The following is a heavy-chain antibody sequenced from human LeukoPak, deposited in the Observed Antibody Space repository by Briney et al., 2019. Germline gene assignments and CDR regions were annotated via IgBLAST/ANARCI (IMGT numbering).Heavy chain of an antibody. CDR3: ARMGSVDGAFDI. J-gene: IGHJ3*02. V-gene: IGHV4-59*01. CDR1: GGSISSYY. Sequence: SQTLSLTCSVSGGSISSYYWNSIRQPPGKGMEWIGCIYYSGSTNYNPSLKSRVTVSEDRSKNQFSLKLTSVTAADTAVYFCARMGSVDGAFDIWGQGTMVIVSS. D-gene: IGHD5-12*01. CDR2: IYYSGST.